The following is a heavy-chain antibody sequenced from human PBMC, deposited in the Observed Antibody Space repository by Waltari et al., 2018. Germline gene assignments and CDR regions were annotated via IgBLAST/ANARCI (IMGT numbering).Heavy chain of an antibody. Sequence: VQLVESGGGLVQPGGSLRLSCAASGFTFSSYSMNWVRQAPGKGLEWVSYISSSISTIYYADSVKGRFTISRDNAKNSLYLQMNSLRAEDTAVYYCARDWSAPEDSSGYYDYWGQGTLVTVSS. CDR2: ISSSISTI. D-gene: IGHD3-22*01. J-gene: IGHJ4*02. V-gene: IGHV3-48*01. CDR3: ARDWSAPEDSSGYYDY. CDR1: GFTFSSYS.